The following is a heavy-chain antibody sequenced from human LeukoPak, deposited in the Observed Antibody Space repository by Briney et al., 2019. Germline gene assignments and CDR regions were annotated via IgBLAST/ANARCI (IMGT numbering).Heavy chain of an antibody. CDR2: IYHSGST. CDR1: GGSISSSNW. Sequence: PSETLSLTCAVSGGSISSSNWWSWVRPPPGKGLEWIGEIYHSGSTNYNPSLKSQVTISVDKSKNQFSLKLSSVTAADTAVYYCARRGIVVVVAASHFDYWGQGTLVTVSS. V-gene: IGHV4-4*02. J-gene: IGHJ4*02. CDR3: ARRGIVVVVAASHFDY. D-gene: IGHD2-15*01.